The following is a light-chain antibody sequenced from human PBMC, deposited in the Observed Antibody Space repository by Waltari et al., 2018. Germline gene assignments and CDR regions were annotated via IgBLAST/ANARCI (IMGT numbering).Light chain of an antibody. CDR2: GAS. V-gene: IGKV3-15*01. J-gene: IGKJ4*01. Sequence: EIVMTQSPATVSVSPGERATLSCRASQSVSRKLAWYQQKPGPAPRLLFYGASTRAPGIPARFSGSGSGTEYTLTISSLQSEDFAVYYCQQYDNWPLTFGGGTKVEIK. CDR3: QQYDNWPLT. CDR1: QSVSRK.